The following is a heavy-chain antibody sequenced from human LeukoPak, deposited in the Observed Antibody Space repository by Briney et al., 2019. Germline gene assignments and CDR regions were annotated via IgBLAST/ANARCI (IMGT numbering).Heavy chain of an antibody. CDR3: ARDLGSSGYLFPFDY. V-gene: IGHV3-30-3*01. CDR1: GFTFSSYA. CDR2: ISYDGSNK. Sequence: GGSLRLSCAASGFTFSSYAMHWVRQAPGKGLERVAVISYDGSNKYYADSVKGRFTISRDNSKNTLYLQMNSLRAEDTAVYYCARDLGSSGYLFPFDYWGQGTLVTVSS. J-gene: IGHJ4*02. D-gene: IGHD3-22*01.